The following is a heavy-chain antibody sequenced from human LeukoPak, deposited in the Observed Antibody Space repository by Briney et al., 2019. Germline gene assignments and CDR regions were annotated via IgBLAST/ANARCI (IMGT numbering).Heavy chain of an antibody. CDR2: IYYSGST. CDR3: ARRTVTKYYYYYYMDV. V-gene: IGHV4-59*01. Sequence: SETLSLTCTVSGGSISSYYWSWIRQPPGKGLEWIGYIYYSGSTNYNPSLKSRVTISVDTSKNQFSLKLSSVTAADTAVYYCARRTVTKYYYYYYMDVWGKGTTVTVSS. J-gene: IGHJ6*03. D-gene: IGHD4-17*01. CDR1: GGSISSYY.